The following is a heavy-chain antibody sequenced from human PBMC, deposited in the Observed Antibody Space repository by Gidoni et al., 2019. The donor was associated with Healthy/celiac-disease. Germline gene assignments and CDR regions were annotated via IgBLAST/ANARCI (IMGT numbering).Heavy chain of an antibody. CDR1: GGSISSYY. CDR3: ARLYYDILTGYSFDY. J-gene: IGHJ4*02. V-gene: IGHV4-59*01. Sequence: QVQLQESGPGLVKPSETLSLTCTVSGGSISSYYWSWIRQPPGKGLEWIGDIYYSGSTNYNPSLKSRVTISVDTSKNQFSLKLSSVTAADTAVYYCARLYYDILTGYSFDYWGQGTLVTVSS. D-gene: IGHD3-9*01. CDR2: IYYSGST.